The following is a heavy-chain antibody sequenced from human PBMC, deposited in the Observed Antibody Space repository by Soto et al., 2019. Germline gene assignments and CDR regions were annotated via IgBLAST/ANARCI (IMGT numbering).Heavy chain of an antibody. CDR1: GGTFSSYT. CDR2: IIPILGIA. CDR3: AKGKPLFDY. V-gene: IGHV1-69*02. J-gene: IGHJ4*02. Sequence: VKVSCKASGGTFSSYTISWVRQAPGQGLEWMGRIIPILGIANYAQKFQGRVTITADKSTSTAYMELNSLRAEDTAVYYCAKGKPLFDYWGQGTLVTVSS.